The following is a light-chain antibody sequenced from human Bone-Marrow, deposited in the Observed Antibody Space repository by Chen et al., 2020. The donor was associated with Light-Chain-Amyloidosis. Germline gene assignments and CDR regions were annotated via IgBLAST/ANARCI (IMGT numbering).Light chain of an antibody. CDR3: QSYDGSLGGSRV. J-gene: IGLJ3*02. CDR2: DNA. V-gene: IGLV1-40*01. Sequence: QSVLTQPPSVSGAPGQRVTISCTGSSPNIGAGYDVHWYQQLPGTAPKLLIYDNANRPSGVPDRFSGSKYGSSAALAITGLKAEDEADYYCQSYDGSLGGSRVFGGGTKLTVL. CDR1: SPNIGAGYD.